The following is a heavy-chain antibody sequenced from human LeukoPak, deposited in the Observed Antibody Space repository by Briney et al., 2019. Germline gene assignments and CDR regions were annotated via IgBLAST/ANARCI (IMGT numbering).Heavy chain of an antibody. CDR1: GYTFTGYY. Sequence: GASVKVSCKASGYTFTGYYMHWVRQAPGQGLEWMGWINPNSGGTNYAQKFQGRVTMTRDTSISTAYMELSRLRSDDTAVYYCARDGNGPYDFWSGYYCDYWGQGTLVTVSS. J-gene: IGHJ4*02. CDR3: ARDGNGPYDFWSGYYCDY. CDR2: INPNSGGT. D-gene: IGHD3-3*01. V-gene: IGHV1-2*02.